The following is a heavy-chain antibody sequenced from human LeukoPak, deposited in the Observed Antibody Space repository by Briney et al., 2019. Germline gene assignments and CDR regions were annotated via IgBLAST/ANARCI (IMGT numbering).Heavy chain of an antibody. V-gene: IGHV4-30-2*01. Sequence: SETLSLTCAVSGGSISSGGYSWSWIRQPPGKGLEWIGEINHSGSTNYNPSLKSRVTISVDTSKNQFSLKLSSVTAADTAVYYCARIWNSYGYTPDAFDIWGQGTMVTVSS. CDR2: INHSGST. D-gene: IGHD5-18*01. J-gene: IGHJ3*02. CDR3: ARIWNSYGYTPDAFDI. CDR1: GGSISSGGYS.